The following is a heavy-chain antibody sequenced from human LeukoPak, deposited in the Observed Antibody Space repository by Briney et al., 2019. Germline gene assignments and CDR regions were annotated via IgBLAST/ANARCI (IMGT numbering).Heavy chain of an antibody. D-gene: IGHD6-6*01. J-gene: IGHJ6*02. V-gene: IGHV4-34*01. CDR2: ISHSGST. Sequence: PSETLSLTCAVYGGSFSGYYWSWIRQPPGKGLEWIGEISHSGSTNYNPSLKSRVTISVDTSKNQFSLKLSSVTAADTAVYYCARAIQSIAARRGMDVWGQGTTVTVSS. CDR1: GGSFSGYY. CDR3: ARAIQSIAARRGMDV.